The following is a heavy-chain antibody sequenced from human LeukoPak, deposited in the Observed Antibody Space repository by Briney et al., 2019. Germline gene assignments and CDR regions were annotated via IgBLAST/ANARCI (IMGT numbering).Heavy chain of an antibody. CDR1: GFTFSNYA. D-gene: IGHD3-9*01. J-gene: IGHJ4*02. CDR2: ILGSGGST. V-gene: IGHV3-23*01. CDR3: AKWGDYDVLTGYYVPDY. Sequence: GGSLRLSCAASGFTFSNYAMSWVRQAPGKGLEWVSAILGSGGSTYYADSVKGRFTVSRDNSKSTLYLQMNSLRAEDTALYYCAKWGDYDVLTGYYVPDYWGQGTLVTVTS.